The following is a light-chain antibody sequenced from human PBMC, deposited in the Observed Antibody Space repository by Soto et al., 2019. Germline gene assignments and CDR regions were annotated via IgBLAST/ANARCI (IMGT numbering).Light chain of an antibody. CDR3: QHYNNWPLT. Sequence: VMTQSPGTLSVSPGERATLSCRASQIVGSNLAWYQQKPGQAPRLLIYGASTRATGFPARFSGSGFGTEFTLTISSLQSEDFAVYYCQHYNNWPLTFGGGTKVEIK. CDR2: GAS. J-gene: IGKJ4*01. CDR1: QIVGSN. V-gene: IGKV3-15*01.